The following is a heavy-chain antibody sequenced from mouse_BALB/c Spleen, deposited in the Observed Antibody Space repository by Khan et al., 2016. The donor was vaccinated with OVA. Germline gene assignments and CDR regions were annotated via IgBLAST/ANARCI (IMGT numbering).Heavy chain of an antibody. Sequence: KLEESGPGLVAPSQSLSITCTVSGFSLSRYNIHWVRQPPGKGLEWLGMIWGGGGTDYNSTLKSRLSIRKDNSKSQVFLKMNSLQTDDTAMYYCARAYYRYDGYYAMDYWGQGTSVTVSS. CDR2: IWGGGGT. CDR3: ARAYYRYDGYYAMDY. CDR1: GFSLSRYN. D-gene: IGHD2-14*01. J-gene: IGHJ4*01. V-gene: IGHV2-6-4*01.